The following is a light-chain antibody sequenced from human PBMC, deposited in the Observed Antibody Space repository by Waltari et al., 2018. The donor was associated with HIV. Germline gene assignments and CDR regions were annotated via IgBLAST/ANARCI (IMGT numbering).Light chain of an antibody. V-gene: IGKV1-13*02. J-gene: IGKJ4*01. Sequence: AIQLTQSPSSLSASVGDRVTLTCRASQGIAHAVAWYQQELGKPPKVLIFDACNLEGGVSSRFSCSGSGTEFTLTINSLQPEDFATYFCQQFNSYPNTFGGGTKVEIK. CDR1: QGIAHA. CDR2: DAC. CDR3: QQFNSYPNT.